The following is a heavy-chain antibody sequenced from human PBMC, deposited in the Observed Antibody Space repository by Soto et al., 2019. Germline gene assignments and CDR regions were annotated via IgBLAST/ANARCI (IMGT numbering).Heavy chain of an antibody. CDR1: GYTFTGYY. J-gene: IGHJ4*02. Sequence: ASVKVSCKTSGYTFTGYYMHWVRQAPGQGLEWMGWINPNSGGTNYAQKFQGWVTMTRDTSISTAYMELSRLRSDDTAVYYCARGPGPYDFWSGYSFDYWGQGTLVTVSS. CDR2: INPNSGGT. D-gene: IGHD3-3*01. CDR3: ARGPGPYDFWSGYSFDY. V-gene: IGHV1-2*04.